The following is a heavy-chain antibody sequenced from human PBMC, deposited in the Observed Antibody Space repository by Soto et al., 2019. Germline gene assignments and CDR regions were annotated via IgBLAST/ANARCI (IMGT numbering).Heavy chain of an antibody. Sequence: SVKVSCKASGGTFSTFAFSWVRQAPGQRLEWMGGIIPIFGPANYAQKFQGRVTVTADKSTSTAYMELRSLRSDDTAVYYCAKGPVRVEAANLGHFDSWGQGTLVT. CDR1: GGTFSTFA. J-gene: IGHJ4*02. V-gene: IGHV1-69*06. D-gene: IGHD2-15*01. CDR2: IIPIFGPA. CDR3: AKGPVRVEAANLGHFDS.